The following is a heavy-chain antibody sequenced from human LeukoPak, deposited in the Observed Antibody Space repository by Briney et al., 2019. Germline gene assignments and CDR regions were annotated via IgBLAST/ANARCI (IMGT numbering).Heavy chain of an antibody. J-gene: IGHJ4*02. CDR2: IYYSGST. CDR3: ARWIGGFDC. Sequence: SETLSLTCTVSGGSISSSSYYWGWIRQPPGKGLEWIGSIYYSGSTYYNPSLKSRVTISVDTSKNQFSLKLSSVTAADTAVYYCARWIGGFDCWGQGALVTVSS. D-gene: IGHD3-10*01. V-gene: IGHV4-39*01. CDR1: GGSISSSSYY.